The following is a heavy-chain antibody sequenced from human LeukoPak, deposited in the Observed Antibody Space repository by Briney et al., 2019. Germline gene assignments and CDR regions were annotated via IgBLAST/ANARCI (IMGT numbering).Heavy chain of an antibody. CDR1: GGSFSGYY. D-gene: IGHD3-22*01. CDR3: ARSYDSSGYYRDAFDI. CDR2: IYHSRST. Sequence: RSETLSLTCAVYGGSFSGYYSSWIRQPPGRGLEWIGEIYHSRSTNYNPSLKSRVTISVDTSKNQFSLKLSSVTAADTAVYYCARSYDSSGYYRDAFDIWGQGTMVTVSS. V-gene: IGHV4-34*01. J-gene: IGHJ3*02.